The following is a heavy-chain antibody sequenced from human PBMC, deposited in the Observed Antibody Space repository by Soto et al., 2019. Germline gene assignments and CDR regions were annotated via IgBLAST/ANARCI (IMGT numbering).Heavy chain of an antibody. CDR3: ARHKELERRHYYYYYYMDV. D-gene: IGHD1-1*01. Sequence: SETLSLTCTVSGGSISSSSYYWGWIRQPPGKGLEWIGSIYYSGSTYYNPSLKSRVTISVDTSKNQFSLKLSSVTAADTAVYYCARHKELERRHYYYYYYMDVWGKGTTVTVSS. CDR2: IYYSGST. CDR1: GGSISSSSYY. V-gene: IGHV4-39*01. J-gene: IGHJ6*03.